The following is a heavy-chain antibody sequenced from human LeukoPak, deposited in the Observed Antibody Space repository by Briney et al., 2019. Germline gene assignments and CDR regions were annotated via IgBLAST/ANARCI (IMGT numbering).Heavy chain of an antibody. J-gene: IGHJ4*02. CDR3: TDYFDY. V-gene: IGHV3-7*02. Sequence: RGSLRLSCAASGFTFSTYWMSWVRQAPGERLEWVSNIKQDGSEKYYVDSVRGRFTISRDNATNSLCLQIYSLRAEATAVYYCTDYFDYWGQGTLVTVSS. CDR2: IKQDGSEK. CDR1: GFTFSTYW.